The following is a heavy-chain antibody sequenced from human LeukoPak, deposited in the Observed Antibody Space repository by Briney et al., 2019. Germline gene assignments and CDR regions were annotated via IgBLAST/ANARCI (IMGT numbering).Heavy chain of an antibody. J-gene: IGHJ4*02. V-gene: IGHV3-21*01. CDR3: ARGPEYYDFWSGYSAADY. CDR1: GFTFSSYS. D-gene: IGHD3-3*01. Sequence: PGGSLRLSCAASGFTFSSYSMNWVRQAPGKGLEWVSSISSSSSYIYYADSVKGRFTISRDNAKNSLYLQMNRLRAEDTAVYYCARGPEYYDFWSGYSAADYWGQGTLVTVSS. CDR2: ISSSSSYI.